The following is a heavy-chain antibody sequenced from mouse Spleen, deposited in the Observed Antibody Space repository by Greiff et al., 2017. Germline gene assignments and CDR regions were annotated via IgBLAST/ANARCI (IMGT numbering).Heavy chain of an antibody. CDR1: GYTFTTYP. J-gene: IGHJ4*01. CDR3: ARGRRGNYAMDY. Sequence: VMLVESGAELVKPGASVKMSCKASGYTFTTYPIEWMKQNHGKSLEWIGNFHPYNDDTKYNEKFKGKATLTVEKSSSTVYLELSRLTSDDSAVYYCARGRRGNYAMDYWGQGTSVTVSS. V-gene: IGHV1-47*01. D-gene: IGHD2-12*01. CDR2: FHPYNDDT.